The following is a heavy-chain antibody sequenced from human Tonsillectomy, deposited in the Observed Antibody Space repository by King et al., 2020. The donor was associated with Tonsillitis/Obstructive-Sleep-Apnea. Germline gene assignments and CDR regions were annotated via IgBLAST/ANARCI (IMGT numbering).Heavy chain of an antibody. D-gene: IGHD2-15*01. J-gene: IGHJ6*03. V-gene: IGHV4-59*08. Sequence: VQLQESGPGLEKPSETLYLTCTVSGGYISTYYWSWIRKPPGKGLEWNGYMYYSGSNNYKPTLKSRVIMSVDTSKNQFSLKLTSVTAADTAGYYCARGYCSCGSYYSDYYYYMGVWGNGTTVTVSS. CDR3: ARGYCSCGSYYSDYYYYMGV. CDR2: MYYSGSN. CDR1: GGYISTYY.